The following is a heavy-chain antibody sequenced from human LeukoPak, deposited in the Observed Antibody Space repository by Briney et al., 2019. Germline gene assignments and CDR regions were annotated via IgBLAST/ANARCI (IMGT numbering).Heavy chain of an antibody. CDR2: GDYSGGT. Sequence: PSETLSLTCTLSGDSFSSVTDYWAWIRQPPGKGLEWIASGDYSGGTYYNPSLESRVAISADMSKNQFSLKLTSVTGADTAVYYCARFRIGRARWAFDIWGQGTMVTVSS. V-gene: IGHV4-39*07. J-gene: IGHJ3*02. CDR3: ARFRIGRARWAFDI. CDR1: GDSFSSVTDY. D-gene: IGHD1-26*01.